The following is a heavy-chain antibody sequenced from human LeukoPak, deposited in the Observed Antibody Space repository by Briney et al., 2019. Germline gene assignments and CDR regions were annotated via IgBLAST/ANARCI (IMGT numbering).Heavy chain of an antibody. CDR3: ARDMRYSSSPIDWFDP. CDR2: IIPIFGTA. CDR1: GGTFSSYA. V-gene: IGHV1-69*13. D-gene: IGHD6-13*01. J-gene: IGHJ5*02. Sequence: ASVKVSCKASGGTFSSYAISWVRQAPGQGLEWMGGIIPIFGTANYAQKFQGRVTITADESTSTAYMELSSLRSEDTAVYCCARDMRYSSSPIDWFDPWGQGTLVTVSS.